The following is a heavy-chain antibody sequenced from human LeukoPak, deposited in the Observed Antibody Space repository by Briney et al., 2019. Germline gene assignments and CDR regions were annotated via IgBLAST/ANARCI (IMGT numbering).Heavy chain of an antibody. CDR1: GYTFTSYG. CDR2: INPNSGGT. V-gene: IGHV1-2*02. Sequence: ASVKVSCKASGYTFTSYGISWVRQAPGQGLEWMGWINPNSGGTNYAQKFQGRVTMTRDTSISTAYMELSRLRSDDTAVYYCARRELLGAFDIWGQGTMVTVSS. CDR3: ARRELLGAFDI. D-gene: IGHD3-10*01. J-gene: IGHJ3*02.